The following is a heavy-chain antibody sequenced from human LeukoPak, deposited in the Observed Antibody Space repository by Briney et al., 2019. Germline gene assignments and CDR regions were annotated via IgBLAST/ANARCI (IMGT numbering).Heavy chain of an antibody. V-gene: IGHV1-69*05. D-gene: IGHD2-15*01. CDR2: IIPIFGTA. J-gene: IGHJ4*02. CDR1: GGTFSSYA. CDR3: AREGRYCSGGSCYESYFDY. Sequence: GASVKVSCKASGGTFSSYAISWVRQAPGQGLEWMGGIIPIFGTANYAQKFQGRVTITTDESTSTAYMELISLRSEDTAVYYCAREGRYCSGGSCYESYFDYWGQGTLVTVSS.